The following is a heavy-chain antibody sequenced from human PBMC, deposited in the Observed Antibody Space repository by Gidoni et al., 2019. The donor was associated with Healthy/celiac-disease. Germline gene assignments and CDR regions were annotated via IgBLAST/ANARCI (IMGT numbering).Heavy chain of an antibody. CDR3: AKGPDYGETYYFDY. J-gene: IGHJ4*02. D-gene: IGHD4-17*01. CDR1: GCTFDDYA. Sequence: EVQLVESGGVVVQPGGSLRLSCAASGCTFDDYAMHWVRQAPGKGLEWVSLISWDGGSTYYADSVKERFTISRENSKNSLYLQMNSLRAEDTALYYCAKGPDYGETYYFDYWGQGTLVTVSS. CDR2: ISWDGGST. V-gene: IGHV3-43D*03.